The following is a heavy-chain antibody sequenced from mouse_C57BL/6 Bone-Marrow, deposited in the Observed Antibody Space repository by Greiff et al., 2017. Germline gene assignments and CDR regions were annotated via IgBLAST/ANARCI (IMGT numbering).Heavy chain of an antibody. Sequence: QVQLQQSGPELVKPGASVKISCKASGYTFTDYYINWVKQRPGQGLEWIGRIFPGSGSTYYNEKFKGKATLTVDKSSSTAYMVLSSLTAEDSAVYYCARCYYGSDLYYFDYWGQGTPVTVSS. J-gene: IGHJ2*01. V-gene: IGHV1-75*01. CDR1: GYTFTDYY. CDR3: ARCYYGSDLYYFDY. D-gene: IGHD2-2*01. CDR2: IFPGSGST.